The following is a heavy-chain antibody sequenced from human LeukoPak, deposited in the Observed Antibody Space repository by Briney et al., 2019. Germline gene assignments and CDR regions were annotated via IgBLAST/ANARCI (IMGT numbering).Heavy chain of an antibody. D-gene: IGHD5-12*01. Sequence: GGSLRLSCAASGFTFSSYAMSWVRQAPGKGLEWVSAISGSGGSTCYADSVKGWFTISRDNSKNTLYLQMNSLRAEDTAVYYCAKYGGYDWRPTDYWGQGTLVTVSS. CDR1: GFTFSSYA. V-gene: IGHV3-23*01. CDR3: AKYGGYDWRPTDY. CDR2: ISGSGGST. J-gene: IGHJ4*02.